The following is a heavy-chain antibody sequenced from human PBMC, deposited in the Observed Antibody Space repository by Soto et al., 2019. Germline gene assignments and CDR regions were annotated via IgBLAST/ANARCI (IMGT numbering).Heavy chain of an antibody. CDR2: ISGSGGST. CDR3: AKGASIFGVVIITFDY. CDR1: GFTFSSYA. Sequence: PGGSLRLSCAASGFTFSSYAMSWVRQAPGKGLEWVSAISGSGGSTYYADSVKGRFTISRDNSKNTLYLQMNSLRAEDTAVYYCAKGASIFGVVIITFDYWGQGTLVTVS. J-gene: IGHJ4*02. V-gene: IGHV3-23*01. D-gene: IGHD3-3*01.